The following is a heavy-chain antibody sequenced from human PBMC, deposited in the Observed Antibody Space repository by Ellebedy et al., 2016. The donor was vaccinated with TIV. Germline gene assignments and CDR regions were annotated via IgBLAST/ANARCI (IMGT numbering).Heavy chain of an antibody. Sequence: SETLSLTXIVSAGYVATSSSHYWVWIRQPPGKGLEWIGSIYYNGNTFSNPSLKGRVTISLETSRSQFSLKLSSVTAADTAVYYCARSGLTTAAALEYWGQGVLVTVSS. V-gene: IGHV4-39*07. CDR1: AGYVATSSSHY. CDR2: IYYNGNT. J-gene: IGHJ4*02. CDR3: ARSGLTTAAALEY. D-gene: IGHD2/OR15-2a*01.